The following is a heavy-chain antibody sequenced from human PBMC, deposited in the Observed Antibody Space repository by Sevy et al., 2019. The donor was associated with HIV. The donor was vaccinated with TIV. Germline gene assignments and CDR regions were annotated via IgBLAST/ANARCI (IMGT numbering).Heavy chain of an antibody. CDR1: GFTFSSYW. CDR3: ARDSSRRLSYENY. D-gene: IGHD3-16*01. Sequence: GGSLRLSCAASGFTFSSYWMSWVRQAPGKGLEWVANIKQDGSEKYYVDSVKGRFTISRDNAKNSLYLQMNSLRAEDTAVYYCARDSSRRLSYENYWGQGTLVTVSS. V-gene: IGHV3-7*01. CDR2: IKQDGSEK. J-gene: IGHJ4*02.